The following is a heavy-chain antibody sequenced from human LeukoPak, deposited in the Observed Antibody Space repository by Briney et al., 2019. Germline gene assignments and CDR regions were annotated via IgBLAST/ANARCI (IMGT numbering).Heavy chain of an antibody. CDR3: VRDHSSASYTYYYYYIDV. CDR2: IYYSGST. V-gene: IGHV4-39*07. J-gene: IGHJ6*03. CDR1: GGSISSSSYY. Sequence: ASETLSLTCTVSGGSISSSSYYWGWIRQPPGKGLEWIGSIYYSGSTYYNPSLKSRVTISVDTSKNQFSLKLSSVTAADTAVYYCVRDHSSASYTYYYYYIDVWGKGTTVTVSS. D-gene: IGHD1-26*01.